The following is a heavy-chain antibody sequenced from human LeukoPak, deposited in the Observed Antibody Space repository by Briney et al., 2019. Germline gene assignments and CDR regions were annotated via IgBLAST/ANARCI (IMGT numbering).Heavy chain of an antibody. CDR3: ARTSSFDY. CDR2: INPKSGVT. J-gene: IGHJ4*02. V-gene: IGHV1-2*02. Sequence: ASVKVSCKASGYTFSDYYMHWVRQAPGQGLEWMGWINPKSGVTNYVQKFRGRVTMTRDTSISTTYMELSRLRFDDTAVYYCARTSSFDYWGQGTLVTVSP. CDR1: GYTFSDYY.